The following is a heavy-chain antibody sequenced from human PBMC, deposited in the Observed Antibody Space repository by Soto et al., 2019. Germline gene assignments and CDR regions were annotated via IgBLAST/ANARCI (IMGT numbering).Heavy chain of an antibody. CDR3: AKEGDSSGNYYYYGIDV. CDR1: GFTFSSYA. J-gene: IGHJ6*02. CDR2: ISGSGGST. V-gene: IGHV3-23*01. Sequence: GGSLRLSCAASGFTFSSYAMSWVRQAPGKGLEWVSAISGSGGSTYYADSVKGRFTISRDNSKNTLYLQMNSLRAEDTAVYYCAKEGDSSGNYYYYGIDVWGQGTTVTVSS. D-gene: IGHD3-22*01.